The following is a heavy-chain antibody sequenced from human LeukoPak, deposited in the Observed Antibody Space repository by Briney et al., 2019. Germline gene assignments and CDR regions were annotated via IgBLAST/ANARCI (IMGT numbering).Heavy chain of an antibody. CDR2: ISYDGSNK. Sequence: PGGSLRLSCAASGFTFSNYAMSWVRQAPGKGLEWVAVISYDGSNKYYADSVKGRFTISRDNSKNTLYLQMNSLRAEDTAVYYCARAIGSSSWYGDYFDYWGQGTRVTVS. D-gene: IGHD6-13*01. J-gene: IGHJ4*02. V-gene: IGHV3-30*04. CDR3: ARAIGSSSWYGDYFDY. CDR1: GFTFSNYA.